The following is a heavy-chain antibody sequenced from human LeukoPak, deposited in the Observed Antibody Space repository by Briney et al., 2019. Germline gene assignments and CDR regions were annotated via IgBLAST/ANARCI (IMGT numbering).Heavy chain of an antibody. CDR2: IKQDGSEK. CDR1: GFTFSSYW. CDR3: ARLTMVRGVIIARGSTYFDY. J-gene: IGHJ4*02. D-gene: IGHD3-10*01. Sequence: GGSLRLSCAASGFTFSSYWMSWVRQAPGKGLEWVANIKQDGSEKYYVDSVKGRFTISRDNAKNSLYLQMNSLRAEDTAVYYCARLTMVRGVIIARGSTYFDYWGQGTLVTVSS. V-gene: IGHV3-7*01.